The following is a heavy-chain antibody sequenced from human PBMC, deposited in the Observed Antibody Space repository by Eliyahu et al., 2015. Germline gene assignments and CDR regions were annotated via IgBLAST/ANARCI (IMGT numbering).Heavy chain of an antibody. J-gene: IGHJ3*02. V-gene: IGHV3-30*03. CDR2: ISYDGSNK. Sequence: QVQLVESGGGVVQPGRSLRLSCPASGFXFSXYGMHWVRQAPGKGLEWVAVISYDGSNKYYADSVKGRFTISRDNSKNTLYLQMNSLRAEDTAVFYCARDPKWELLPEYAFDIWGQGTMVTVSS. CDR3: ARDPKWELLPEYAFDI. CDR1: GFXFSXYG. D-gene: IGHD1-26*01.